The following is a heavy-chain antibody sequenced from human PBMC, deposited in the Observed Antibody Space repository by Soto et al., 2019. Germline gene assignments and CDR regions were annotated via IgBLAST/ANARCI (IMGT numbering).Heavy chain of an antibody. Sequence: SETLSLTCTVSGGSISSSSYYWGWIRQPPGKGLEWIGSIYYSGSTYYNPSLKSRVTISVDTSKNQFSLKLSSVTAADTAVYYCARQGVGSYYNYYYGMDVWGQGTTVTVSS. V-gene: IGHV4-39*01. J-gene: IGHJ6*02. CDR2: IYYSGST. CDR3: ARQGVGSYYNYYYGMDV. CDR1: GGSISSSSYY. D-gene: IGHD1-26*01.